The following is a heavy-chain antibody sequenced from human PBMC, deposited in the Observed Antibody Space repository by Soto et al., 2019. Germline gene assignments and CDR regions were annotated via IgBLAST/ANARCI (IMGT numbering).Heavy chain of an antibody. CDR3: ARHLGLILAAPNFDY. Sequence: ASETLSLTCTVPGGSISSYYRTWIRQPPGKGLEWIGYIYYSGSTNYNPSLKSRVTISVDRSENQFSLNLSSVTAADTAVYYCARHLGLILAAPNFDYWGQGTLVTVS. J-gene: IGHJ4*02. D-gene: IGHD3-16*01. V-gene: IGHV4-59*08. CDR1: GGSISSYY. CDR2: IYYSGST.